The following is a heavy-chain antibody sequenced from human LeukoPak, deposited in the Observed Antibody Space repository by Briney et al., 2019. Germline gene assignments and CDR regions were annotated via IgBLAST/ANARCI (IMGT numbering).Heavy chain of an antibody. D-gene: IGHD3-16*01. CDR1: GGSISSYY. CDR2: MYYRGNT. CDR3: ARETSQKGAHYMDV. Sequence: PSETLSLTCTVSGGSISSYYWSWIRQPPGKGLEWIGYMYYRGNTTYSPSLRSRVTISVDTSKNQFSLKLSSVTAADTAVYYCARETSQKGAHYMDVWGKGTTITISS. V-gene: IGHV4-59*01. J-gene: IGHJ6*03.